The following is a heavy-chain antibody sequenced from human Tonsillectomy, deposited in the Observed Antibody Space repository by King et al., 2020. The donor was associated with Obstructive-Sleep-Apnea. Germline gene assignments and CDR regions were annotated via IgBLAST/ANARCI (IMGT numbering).Heavy chain of an antibody. Sequence: VQLVESGGGVVQPGRSLRLSCAASGFTFSSYGMHWVRQAPGKGLEGVAFIRYDASNKYYADSVKGRFTISRDNSKNTLYLQMNSLRAEDTAVYYCAKDSADYVGGTLDYWGQGTLVTVSS. V-gene: IGHV3-30*02. J-gene: IGHJ4*02. CDR2: IRYDASNK. D-gene: IGHD4-23*01. CDR1: GFTFSSYG. CDR3: AKDSADYVGGTLDY.